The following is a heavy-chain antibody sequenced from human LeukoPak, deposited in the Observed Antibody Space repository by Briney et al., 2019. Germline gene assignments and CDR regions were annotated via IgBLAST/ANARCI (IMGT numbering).Heavy chain of an antibody. CDR2: MSGSSGTT. D-gene: IGHD2-21*02. CDR1: GFTFSSYA. V-gene: IGHV3-23*01. Sequence: GSLRLSCAASGFTFSSYAMSWVRQAPGKGLEWVSAMSGSSGTTYYADSVKGRFTFSRDNSKNTLYLQMNGLRAEDSAIYYCAKDHASYRGGDCYSDHWGQGTLVTVSS. J-gene: IGHJ4*02. CDR3: AKDHASYRGGDCYSDH.